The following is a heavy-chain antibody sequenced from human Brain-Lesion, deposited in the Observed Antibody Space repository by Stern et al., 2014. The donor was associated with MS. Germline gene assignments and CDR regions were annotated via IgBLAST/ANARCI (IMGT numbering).Heavy chain of an antibody. Sequence: QVQLQESGPGLVKPSQTLSLSCTVSGGSISSGGYYWSWIRQPAGKGLEWIGRIFKSGSTSYNPSLKSRVTISIATSKTQFSLRLNSMTAADTAVYYCARGRVVPGFQYYATDVWGQGTTVIVSS. D-gene: IGHD2-2*01. V-gene: IGHV4-61*02. CDR3: ARGRVVPGFQYYATDV. J-gene: IGHJ6*02. CDR1: GGSISSGGYY. CDR2: IFKSGST.